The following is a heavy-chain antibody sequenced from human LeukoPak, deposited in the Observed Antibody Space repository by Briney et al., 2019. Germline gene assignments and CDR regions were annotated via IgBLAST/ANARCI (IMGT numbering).Heavy chain of an antibody. CDR1: GGSISSHY. CDR2: ISYSGST. J-gene: IGHJ5*02. Sequence: SETLSLTCTVSGGSISSHYWSWIREPPGKGLEWVGYISYSGSTNYNPPLKSRVTMSVDTSKNQFSLKLSSVTAADTAVYYCAREGAIAAAGLSWFDPWGQGTLVTVSS. CDR3: AREGAIAAAGLSWFDP. V-gene: IGHV4-59*11. D-gene: IGHD6-13*01.